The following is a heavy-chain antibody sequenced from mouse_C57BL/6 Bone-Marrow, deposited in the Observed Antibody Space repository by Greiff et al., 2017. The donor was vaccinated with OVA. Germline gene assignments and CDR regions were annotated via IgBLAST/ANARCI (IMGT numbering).Heavy chain of an antibody. V-gene: IGHV1-76*01. CDR1: GYTFTDYY. J-gene: IGHJ4*01. CDR3: AREDYYGSSGAMDY. Sequence: QVQLQQSGAELVRPGASVKLSCKASGYTFTDYYINWVKQRPGQGLEWIARIYPGSGNTYYNEKFKGKATLTAEKSSSTAYMQLSSLTSEDSAVYFCAREDYYGSSGAMDYWGQGTSVTVSS. D-gene: IGHD1-1*01. CDR2: IYPGSGNT.